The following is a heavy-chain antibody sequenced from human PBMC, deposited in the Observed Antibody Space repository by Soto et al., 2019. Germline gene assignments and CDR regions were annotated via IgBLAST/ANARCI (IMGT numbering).Heavy chain of an antibody. CDR1: GGSISIGVYY. D-gene: IGHD2-2*01. V-gene: IGHV4-31*03. CDR2: TYHTGST. CDR3: ARIGNPDASLYFDY. Sequence: QVQLQESGPGLVKPSQTLSLTCTVSGGSISIGVYYWNWIRPHPGKGLEWIGYTYHTGSTYYHPSLESRVTISVDPSKNQFSLKLSSVTAADTAVYYCARIGNPDASLYFDYWGQGTLVTVSS. J-gene: IGHJ4*02.